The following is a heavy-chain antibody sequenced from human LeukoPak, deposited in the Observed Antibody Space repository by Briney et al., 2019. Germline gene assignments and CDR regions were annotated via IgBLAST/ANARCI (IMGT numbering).Heavy chain of an antibody. CDR2: INHSGST. V-gene: IGHV4-34*01. J-gene: IGHJ4*02. Sequence: SETLSLTCAVYGGSFSGYYWSWIRQPPGKGLEWIGEINHSGSTNYNPSLKSRVTISVDTSMNQFSLKLSSVTAADTAVYYCARGQSGYPDYWGQGTLVTVSS. CDR3: ARGQSGYPDY. CDR1: GGSFSGYY. D-gene: IGHD5-12*01.